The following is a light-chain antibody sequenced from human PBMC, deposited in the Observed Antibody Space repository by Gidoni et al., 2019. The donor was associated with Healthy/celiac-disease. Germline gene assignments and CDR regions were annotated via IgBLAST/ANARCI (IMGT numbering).Light chain of an antibody. V-gene: IGKV1-8*01. CDR1: QGISSY. Sequence: IRMTQSPSSFSASTGDRVTITCRASQGISSYLAWYQQKPGKAPKLLIYAASTLQSGVPSRFSGSGSGTDFTLTISCLQSEDLATYYCQQYYSYPRTFGQGTKVEIK. CDR2: AAS. CDR3: QQYYSYPRT. J-gene: IGKJ1*01.